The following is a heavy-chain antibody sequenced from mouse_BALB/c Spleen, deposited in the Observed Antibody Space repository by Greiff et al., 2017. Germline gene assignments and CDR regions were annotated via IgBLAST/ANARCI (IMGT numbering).Heavy chain of an antibody. CDR1: GFSLTSYG. J-gene: IGHJ4*01. CDR2: IWAGGST. V-gene: IGHV2-9*02. D-gene: IGHD2-4*01. CDR3: ARGVYNEYDRAGAMDY. Sequence: VMLVESGPGLVAPSQSLSITCTVSGFSLTSYGVHWVRQPPGKGLVWLGVIWAGGSTNYNSALMYRLSISKENSKSQVFLKMNSLQTDDTAMYYCARGVYNEYDRAGAMDYWGQGTSVTVSS.